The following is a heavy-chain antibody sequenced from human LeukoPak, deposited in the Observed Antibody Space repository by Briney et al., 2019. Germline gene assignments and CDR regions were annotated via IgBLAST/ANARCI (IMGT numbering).Heavy chain of an antibody. D-gene: IGHD3-3*01. CDR3: VRETNTYYDFWSGYSIDY. CDR2: ISYDGSNK. J-gene: IGHJ4*02. Sequence: GGSLRLSCAASRFTFSSYAMHWVRQAPGKGLEWVAVISYDGSNKYYADSVKGRFTISRDNSKNTLYLQVNSLRAEDTAVYYCVRETNTYYDFWSGYSIDYWGQGTLVTVSS. V-gene: IGHV3-30-3*01. CDR1: RFTFSSYA.